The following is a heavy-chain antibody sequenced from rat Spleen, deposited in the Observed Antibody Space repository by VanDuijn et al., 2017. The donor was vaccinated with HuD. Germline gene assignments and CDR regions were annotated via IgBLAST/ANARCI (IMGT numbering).Heavy chain of an antibody. CDR2: ISTGGGNT. V-gene: IGHV5-25*01. D-gene: IGHD4-3*01. CDR1: GFTFNYYW. CDR3: AGHTSSGYGRFAY. J-gene: IGHJ3*01. Sequence: EVQLVESGGGLVQPGRSLKLSCLASGFTFNYYWMTWIRQAPTKGLEWVASISTGGGNTYYRDSVKGRFTISNDNAKSTLYRQMDSLRSEDTATYYCAGHTSSGYGRFAYWGQGTIVTVSS.